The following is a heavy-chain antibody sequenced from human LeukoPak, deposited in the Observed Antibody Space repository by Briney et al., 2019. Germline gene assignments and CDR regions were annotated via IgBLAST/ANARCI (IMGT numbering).Heavy chain of an antibody. J-gene: IGHJ6*02. Sequence: SETLSLTCTVSGGSISGYYWSWIRQPPGKGLEWIGYIYYSGSTNYNPSLKSRVTISVDTSKNQFSLKLSSVTAADTAVYYCARLEPSGYYYYYGMDVWGQGTTVTVSS. V-gene: IGHV4-59*08. D-gene: IGHD1-1*01. CDR3: ARLEPSGYYYYYGMDV. CDR1: GGSISGYY. CDR2: IYYSGST.